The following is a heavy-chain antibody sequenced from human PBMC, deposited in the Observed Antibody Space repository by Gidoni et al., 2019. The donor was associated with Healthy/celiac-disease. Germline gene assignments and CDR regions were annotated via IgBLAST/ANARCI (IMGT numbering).Heavy chain of an antibody. CDR2: ISGSGGST. CDR1: GFPFRSDA. V-gene: IGHV3-23*01. D-gene: IGHD2-15*01. J-gene: IGHJ4*02. CDR3: AKDPTPRLTSARGY. Sequence: EAQLLESGGGLVQPVGPLRLSCAASGFPFRSDAMSWFRQAPGTGLGWVSAISGSGGSTYYADSVKGRFTISRDNSKNTLYLQMNSLRAEDTAVYYCAKDPTPRLTSARGYWGQGTLVTVSS.